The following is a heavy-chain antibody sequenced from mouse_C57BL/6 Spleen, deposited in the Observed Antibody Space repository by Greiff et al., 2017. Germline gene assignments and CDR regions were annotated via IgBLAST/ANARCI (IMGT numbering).Heavy chain of an antibody. CDR2: IYPGDGDT. Sequence: VQLQQSGPELVKPGASVKISCKASGYAFSSSWMNWVTQRPGKGLEWIGRIYPGDGDTTYNGKFKGKATLTADKSSSTAYMQLSRLTSEDAAVYFCAREGYYYGKYYYAMDYWGQGTSVTVSS. D-gene: IGHD1-1*01. J-gene: IGHJ4*01. V-gene: IGHV1-82*01. CDR3: AREGYYYGKYYYAMDY. CDR1: GYAFSSSW.